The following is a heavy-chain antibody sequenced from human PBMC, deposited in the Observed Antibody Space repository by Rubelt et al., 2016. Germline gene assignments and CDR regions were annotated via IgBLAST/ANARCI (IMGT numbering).Heavy chain of an antibody. J-gene: IGHJ4*02. CDR3: ARVFVENYDFWSGLDY. V-gene: IGHV3-23*01. CDR2: INPSGSGT. D-gene: IGHD3-3*01. CDR1: GFTFTNYA. Sequence: EVQLLESGGGLVQPGGSLRLSCAASGFTFTNYAMNWVRQDPGKGRDCVSTINPSGSGTKYAEYVKGRCNISRENSRNKLNRQRNSLGAEDTAGYYCARVFVENYDFWSGLDYWGQGTLVTVSS.